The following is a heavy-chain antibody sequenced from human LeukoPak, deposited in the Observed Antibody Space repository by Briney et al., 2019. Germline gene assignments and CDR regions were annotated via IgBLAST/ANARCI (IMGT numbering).Heavy chain of an antibody. V-gene: IGHV1-46*01. J-gene: IGHJ4*02. CDR1: GCTFINYY. Sequence: GASVTVSCMASGCTFINYYRHWVRQAPGQGLEWLGIINLSGGSTHYPQKFQDRVTMTRDTSTSTVYMELSSLRSEDTAVYYCARDLDDGEESEDYWGQGTLVTVSS. CDR3: ARDLDDGEESEDY. CDR2: INLSGGST. D-gene: IGHD4/OR15-4a*01.